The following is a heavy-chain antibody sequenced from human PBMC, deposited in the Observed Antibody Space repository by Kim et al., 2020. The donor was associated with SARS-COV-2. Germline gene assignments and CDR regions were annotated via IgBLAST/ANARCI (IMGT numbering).Heavy chain of an antibody. Sequence: PALKSRVTMPVDTSKNQCSLKMSSVTAADTAVYYCARHRSGWYDYYFDNWGQGTLVTVSS. J-gene: IGHJ4*02. D-gene: IGHD6-19*01. CDR3: ARHRSGWYDYYFDN. V-gene: IGHV4-39*01.